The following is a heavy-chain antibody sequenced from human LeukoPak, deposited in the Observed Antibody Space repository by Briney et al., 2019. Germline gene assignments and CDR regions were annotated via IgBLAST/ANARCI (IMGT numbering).Heavy chain of an antibody. Sequence: PSETLSLTCIVSGGSISSGSHYWGWIPQPPGQGLEWTGSMHYSGITYYNPSLTSRVTISVDTSKNQFSLRLTSVTAADTAVYYCARYPYSDSGGWQAFDYWGQGTLVTVSP. CDR3: ARYPYSDSGGWQAFDY. CDR2: MHYSGIT. D-gene: IGHD6-19*01. J-gene: IGHJ4*02. CDR1: GGSISSGSHY. V-gene: IGHV4-39*01.